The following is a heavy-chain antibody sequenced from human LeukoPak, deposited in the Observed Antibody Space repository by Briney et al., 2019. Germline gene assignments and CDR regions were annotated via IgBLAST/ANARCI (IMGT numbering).Heavy chain of an antibody. CDR3: ARGLNYYDSSGPNWFDP. CDR2: IYTSGST. D-gene: IGHD3-22*01. J-gene: IGHJ5*02. V-gene: IGHV4-61*02. CDR1: GGSISSGSYY. Sequence: SQTLSLTCTVSGGSISSGSYYWSWIRQPAGKGLEWIGCIYTSGSTNYNPSLKSRVSISVDTSKNQFSLKLSSVTAADTAVYYCARGLNYYDSSGPNWFDPWGQGTLVTVSS.